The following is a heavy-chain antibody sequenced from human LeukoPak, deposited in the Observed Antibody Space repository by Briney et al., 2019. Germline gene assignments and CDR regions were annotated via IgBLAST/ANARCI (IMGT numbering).Heavy chain of an antibody. J-gene: IGHJ4*02. CDR2: INPNSGGT. Sequence: ASVQVSCKASGYTFTGYYMHWVRQAPGQGLAWMGGINPNSGGTNYAQKFQGRVTMTRDTSISTAYMELSRLRSDDTAVYYCARRGGSYYYFDYWGQGTLVTVSS. V-gene: IGHV1-2*02. CDR1: GYTFTGYY. D-gene: IGHD1-26*01. CDR3: ARRGGSYYYFDY.